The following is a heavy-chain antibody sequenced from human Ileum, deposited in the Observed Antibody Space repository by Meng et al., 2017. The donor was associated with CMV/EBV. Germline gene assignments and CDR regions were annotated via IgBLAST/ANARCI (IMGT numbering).Heavy chain of an antibody. CDR1: GFTFSNAW. D-gene: IGHD5-12*01. Sequence: GESLKISCAASGFTFSNAWMSWVRQAPGKGLEWVGRIKSKTDGGTTDYAAPVKGRFTISRDDSKNTLYLQMNSLKTEDTDVYYCTYWLRAFDIWGQGTMVTVSS. CDR3: TYWLRAFDI. CDR2: IKSKTDGGTT. V-gene: IGHV3-15*01. J-gene: IGHJ3*02.